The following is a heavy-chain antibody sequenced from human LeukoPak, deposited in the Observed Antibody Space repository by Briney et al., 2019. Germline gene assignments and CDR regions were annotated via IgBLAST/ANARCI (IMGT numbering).Heavy chain of an antibody. CDR2: ISYDGTTK. D-gene: IGHD3-10*01. V-gene: IGHV3-30*14. Sequence: GGSLRLSCVASGFTFDSNVMNWVRQAPDKGLEWVAFISYDGTTKFYAVSVKGRFTISRDNSKNTLYLQMNSLRAEDTAVYYCARVGHYGSGSCFESWGQGTLVTVSS. J-gene: IGHJ4*02. CDR3: ARVGHYGSGSCFES. CDR1: GFTFDSNV.